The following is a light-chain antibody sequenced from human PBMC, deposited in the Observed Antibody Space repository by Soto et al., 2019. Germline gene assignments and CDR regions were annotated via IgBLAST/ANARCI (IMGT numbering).Light chain of an antibody. Sequence: EIVMTQSPGTLSLSPGERATISCMAIQVIGSRYLAWYHQKSGQAPRLLIYGASSRATGIPDRFSGSGSGTDFTLTISRLAPEDFGVYYCQQYGSSIPHTFGQGTKLEIK. J-gene: IGKJ2*01. CDR1: QVIGSRY. V-gene: IGKV3-20*01. CDR2: GAS. CDR3: QQYGSSIPHT.